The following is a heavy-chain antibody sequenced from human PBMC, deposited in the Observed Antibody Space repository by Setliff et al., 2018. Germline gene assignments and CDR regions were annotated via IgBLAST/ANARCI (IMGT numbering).Heavy chain of an antibody. CDR3: AGETVEYYEILTGYLNWFDP. J-gene: IGHJ5*02. V-gene: IGHV4-4*02. Sequence: SETLSLTCAVSGASINSLSWWSWVRQPPGKGPERIGKIYHDGNNNNHPSVHYSPSLTIRVTITIDKCVNQYSLSLTSVTAADTAVYYCAGETVEYYEILTGYLNWFDPWGQGTLVTVSS. CDR1: GASINSLSW. D-gene: IGHD3-9*01. CDR2: IYHDGNN.